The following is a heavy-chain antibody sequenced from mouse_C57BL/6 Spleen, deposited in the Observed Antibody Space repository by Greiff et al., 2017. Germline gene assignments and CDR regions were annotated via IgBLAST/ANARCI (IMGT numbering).Heavy chain of an antibody. CDR1: GFAFSSSW. D-gene: IGHD1-1*01. V-gene: IGHV1-82*01. J-gene: IGHJ2*01. Sequence: QVQLKESGPELVKPGASVKISCTASGFAFSSSWMNWVKQRPGKGLEWIGRIYPGDGDTNYNGKFKGKATLTADKSSNTAYMQLSSLTSEDSAVYYCARSGVVSPYFDYWGQGTTLTVSS. CDR3: ARSGVVSPYFDY. CDR2: IYPGDGDT.